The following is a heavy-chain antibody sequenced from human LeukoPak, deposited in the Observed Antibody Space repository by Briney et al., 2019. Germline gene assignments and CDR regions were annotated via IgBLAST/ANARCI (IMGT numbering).Heavy chain of an antibody. CDR2: FHPDDGET. CDR1: GYTPTGLS. V-gene: IGHV1-24*01. J-gene: IGHJ5*02. Sequence: GASVKVSCKVSGYTPTGLSMHWVRQAPGKGLELRGGFHPDDGETIYAQKFQGRVTMTEDTSTDTAYMELSSLRSEDTAVYYCATAGYSSSSSSWFDPWGQGTLVTVSS. D-gene: IGHD6-6*01. CDR3: ATAGYSSSSSSWFDP.